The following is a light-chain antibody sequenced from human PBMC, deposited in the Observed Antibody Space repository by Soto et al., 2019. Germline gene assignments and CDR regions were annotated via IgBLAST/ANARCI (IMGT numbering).Light chain of an antibody. V-gene: IGKV1-12*01. CDR1: QGIGSR. CDR2: GAS. CDR3: QQASSFPLS. J-gene: IGKJ4*01. Sequence: DIQMTQSPSSVYASVGDRVTITCLASQGIGSRLAWYQLKPGKAPKLLIYGASYLQSGVPSRFSGSGTGTDFTLTISSLHPEDFSTYYCQQASSFPLSFGGGTKVEIK.